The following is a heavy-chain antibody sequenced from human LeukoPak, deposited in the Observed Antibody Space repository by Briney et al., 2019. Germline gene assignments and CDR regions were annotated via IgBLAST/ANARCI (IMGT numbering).Heavy chain of an antibody. Sequence: SETLSLTCTVSGDSVSTYYWTWVRQPPGKGLEWIGYIYHSGSTNYNPSLESRVTISVDTSKNQFSLKLSSVTAADTAMYYCARYWGPYDNSGAYFDYWGQGTLVTVSS. D-gene: IGHD3-22*01. CDR2: IYHSGST. V-gene: IGHV4-4*08. CDR1: GDSVSTYY. CDR3: ARYWGPYDNSGAYFDY. J-gene: IGHJ4*02.